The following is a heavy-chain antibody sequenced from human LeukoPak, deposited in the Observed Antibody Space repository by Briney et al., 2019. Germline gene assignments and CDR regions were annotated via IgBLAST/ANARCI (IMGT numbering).Heavy chain of an antibody. D-gene: IGHD5-12*01. CDR1: GFTFSSYE. Sequence: GGSLRLSCAASGFTFSSYEMNWVRQAPGKGLEWVSYISSSGSTIYYADSVRGRFTISRDNAKNSLYLQMNSLRAEDTAVYYCAREFWLGRKGLWGQGTLVTVSS. CDR2: ISSSGSTI. V-gene: IGHV3-48*03. J-gene: IGHJ4*02. CDR3: AREFWLGRKGL.